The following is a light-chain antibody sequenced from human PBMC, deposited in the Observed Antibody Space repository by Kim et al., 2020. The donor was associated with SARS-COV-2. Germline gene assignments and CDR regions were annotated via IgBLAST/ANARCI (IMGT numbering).Light chain of an antibody. Sequence: ALGQTVRITCQGDSLRSYYASWYQQKPGQAHVLVIYGKNNRPSGIPDRVSGSSSGNTASLTITGAQAEDEADYYCNSRDSSGNHVVFGGGTKLTVL. V-gene: IGLV3-19*01. J-gene: IGLJ2*01. CDR3: NSRDSSGNHVV. CDR1: SLRSYY. CDR2: GKN.